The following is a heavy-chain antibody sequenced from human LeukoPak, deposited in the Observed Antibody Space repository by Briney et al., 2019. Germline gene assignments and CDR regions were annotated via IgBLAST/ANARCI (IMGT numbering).Heavy chain of an antibody. CDR1: GFTFDDYG. CDR2: INWNGGST. J-gene: IGHJ6*03. Sequence: GGSLRLSCAASGFTFDDYGLSWVRQAPGKGLEWVSGINWNGGSTGYADSVKGRFTISRDNAKKSLYLQMNSLRAEDTAVYYCARDRRLWNMDVWGTGTTVTISS. V-gene: IGHV3-20*04. D-gene: IGHD4/OR15-4a*01. CDR3: ARDRRLWNMDV.